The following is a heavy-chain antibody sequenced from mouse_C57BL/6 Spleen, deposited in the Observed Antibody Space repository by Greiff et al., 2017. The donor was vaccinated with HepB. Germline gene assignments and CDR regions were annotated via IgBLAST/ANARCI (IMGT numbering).Heavy chain of an antibody. CDR3: ARSASYYSLDY. CDR2: IYPSDSET. V-gene: IGHV1-61*01. J-gene: IGHJ2*01. D-gene: IGHD2-12*01. CDR1: GYTFTSYW. Sequence: QVQLQQPGAELVRPGSSVKLSCKASGYTFTSYWMDWVKQRPGQGLEWIGNIYPSDSETHYNQKFKDKATLTVDKSSSTAYMQLSSLTSEDSAVYYCARSASYYSLDYWGQGTTLTVSS.